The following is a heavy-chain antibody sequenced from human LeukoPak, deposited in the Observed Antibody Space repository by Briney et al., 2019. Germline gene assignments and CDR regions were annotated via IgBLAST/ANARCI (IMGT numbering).Heavy chain of an antibody. J-gene: IGHJ4*02. CDR1: GFTFSSYA. V-gene: IGHV3-23*01. Sequence: GGSLRLSCAASGFTFSSYAMSWVRQAPGKGLEWVSAISGSGGITYYADSVKGRFTISRDNAKNSLYLQMNSLRAEDTAVYYCARGWGIAVAGTIDYWGQGTLVTVSS. CDR2: ISGSGGIT. CDR3: ARGWGIAVAGTIDY. D-gene: IGHD6-19*01.